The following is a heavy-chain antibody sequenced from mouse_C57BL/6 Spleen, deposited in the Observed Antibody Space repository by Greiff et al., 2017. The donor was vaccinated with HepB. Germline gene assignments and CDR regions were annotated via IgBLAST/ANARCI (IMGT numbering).Heavy chain of an antibody. V-gene: IGHV5-4*01. D-gene: IGHD1-1*01. CDR1: GFTFSSYA. CDR3: SREAGLAGAMDY. J-gene: IGHJ4*01. CDR2: ISDGGSYT. Sequence: EVQLVESGGGLVKPGGSLKLSCAASGFTFSSYAMSWVRQTPEKRLEWVATISDGGSYTYYPDNVKGRFTISRDNAKNNLYLQMSHLNSEDTAMYYCSREAGLAGAMDYWGQGTSVTVSS.